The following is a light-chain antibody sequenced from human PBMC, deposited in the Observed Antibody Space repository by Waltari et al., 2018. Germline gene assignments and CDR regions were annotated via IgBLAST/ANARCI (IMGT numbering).Light chain of an antibody. Sequence: SSELTQDPAVSVALGQTVRITCQGDSLRSYYATWYQQKAGQAPILVIYGQNNRPSEIPDRFSGSYSGRTASLTITGAQAEDEADYYCSSRDSGAHRHVFGTGTNVTVL. CDR2: GQN. CDR3: SSRDSGAHRHV. CDR1: SLRSYY. J-gene: IGLJ1*01. V-gene: IGLV3-19*01.